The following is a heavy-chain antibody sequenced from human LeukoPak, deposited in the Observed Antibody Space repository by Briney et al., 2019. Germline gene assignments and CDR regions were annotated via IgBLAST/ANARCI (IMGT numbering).Heavy chain of an antibody. CDR1: GYTFTSYA. D-gene: IGHD5-12*01. J-gene: IGHJ4*02. Sequence: ASVKVSCKASGYTFTSYAIHWVRQAPGQGLEWMGCINPNSGGTDYAQKFQGRVTMTRDTSISTAYMELSRLTSDDTAVYYCAGLSGYDPYYFDYWGQGTLVAVSS. CDR3: AGLSGYDPYYFDY. V-gene: IGHV1-2*02. CDR2: INPNSGGT.